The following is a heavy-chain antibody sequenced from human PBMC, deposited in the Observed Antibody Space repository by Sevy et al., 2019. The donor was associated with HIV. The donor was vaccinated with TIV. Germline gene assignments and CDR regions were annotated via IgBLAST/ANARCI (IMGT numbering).Heavy chain of an antibody. D-gene: IGHD2-15*01. V-gene: IGHV4-59*01. J-gene: IGHJ5*02. CDR3: ARDAAYCSGGSCYSMSWFDP. CDR2: IYYSGST. Sequence: SETLSLTCTVSGGSISSYYWSWIRQPPGKGLEWIGYIYYSGSTNYNPSLKSRVTISVDTSKNQFSLKLRSVTAADTAVYYCARDAAYCSGGSCYSMSWFDPWGQGTLVTVSS. CDR1: GGSISSYY.